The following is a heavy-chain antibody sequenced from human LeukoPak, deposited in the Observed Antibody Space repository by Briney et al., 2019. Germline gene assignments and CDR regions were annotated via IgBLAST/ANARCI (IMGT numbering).Heavy chain of an antibody. CDR2: MNPNSGNT. V-gene: IGHV1-8*01. Sequence: ASVKVSCEASGYTFTSYDINWVRQATGQGLEWMGWMNPNSGNTDYAQKFQGRVTMTRNTSISTAYMELSSLRSEDTAVYYCARVNFIVGATQDYWGQGTLVTVSS. CDR3: ARVNFIVGATQDY. J-gene: IGHJ4*02. D-gene: IGHD1-26*01. CDR1: GYTFTSYD.